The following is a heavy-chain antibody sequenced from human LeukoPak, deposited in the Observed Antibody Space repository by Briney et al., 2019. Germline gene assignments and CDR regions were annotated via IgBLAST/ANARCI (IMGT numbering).Heavy chain of an antibody. D-gene: IGHD2-15*01. CDR2: IKEDGSEK. CDR3: ARDTPVFGEYCSGGSCYDY. V-gene: IGHV3-7*01. CDR1: GFSFSSYW. J-gene: IGHJ4*02. Sequence: GGSLRLSCAASGFSFSSYWMSWVRQAPGKGLEWVANIKEDGSEKYYVDSVKSRFTVSRDNAKKSLYLQMNSLRAEDTAVYYCARDTPVFGEYCSGGSCYDYWGQGILVIVSS.